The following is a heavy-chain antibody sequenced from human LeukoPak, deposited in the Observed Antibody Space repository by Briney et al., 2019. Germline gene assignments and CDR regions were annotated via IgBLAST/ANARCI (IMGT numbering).Heavy chain of an antibody. CDR3: ARVDGGYYDYVWGSYRATSYFDY. J-gene: IGHJ4*02. CDR2: IYHSGST. Sequence: PSGTLSLTCTVSGYSISSGYYWGWIRQPPGKGLEWIGSIYHSGSTYYNPSLKSRVTISVDTSKNQFSLKLSSVTAADTAVYYCARVDGGYYDYVWGSYRATSYFDYWGQGTLVTVSS. D-gene: IGHD3-16*02. CDR1: GYSISSGYY. V-gene: IGHV4-38-2*02.